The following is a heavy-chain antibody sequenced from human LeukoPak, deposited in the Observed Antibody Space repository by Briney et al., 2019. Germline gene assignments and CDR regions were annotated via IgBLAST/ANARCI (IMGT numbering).Heavy chain of an antibody. CDR3: ARTVVVPAAIYYYYYGMDV. V-gene: IGHV4-61*02. CDR2: IYTSGST. CDR1: GGSISSGSYY. D-gene: IGHD2-2*01. J-gene: IGHJ6*02. Sequence: SETLSLTCTVSGGSISSGSYYWRWIRQPAGKGLEWIARIYTSGSTNYNPSLKSRVTISVDTSKNQFSLKLSSVTAADTAVYYCARTVVVPAAIYYYYYGMDVWGQGTTVTVSS.